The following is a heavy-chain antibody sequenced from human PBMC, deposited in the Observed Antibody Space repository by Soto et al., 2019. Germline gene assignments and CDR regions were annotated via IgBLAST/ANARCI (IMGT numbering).Heavy chain of an antibody. CDR1: GFTFISYG. CDR3: AKREAHYYYYGMDV. J-gene: IGHJ6*02. Sequence: GGSLSLSCAASGFTFISYGMHWVRQAPGKGLEWVAVISYDGSNKYYADSVKGRFTISRDNSKNTLYLQMNSLRAEDTAVYYCAKREAHYYYYGMDVWGQGTTVTVSS. V-gene: IGHV3-30*18. CDR2: ISYDGSNK.